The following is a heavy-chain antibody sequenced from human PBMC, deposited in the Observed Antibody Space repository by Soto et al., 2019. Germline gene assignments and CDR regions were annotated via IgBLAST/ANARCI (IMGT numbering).Heavy chain of an antibody. CDR3: TTDLAVNGLYYYYGMDV. CDR1: GFTFSNAW. D-gene: IGHD2-8*01. V-gene: IGHV3-15*07. CDR2: IKSKTDGGTT. J-gene: IGHJ6*02. Sequence: GGSLRLSCAASGFTFSNAWMNWVRQAPGKGLEWVGRIKSKTDGGTTDYAAPVKGRFTISRDDSKNTLYLQMNSLKTEDTAVYYCTTDLAVNGLYYYYGMDVWGQGTTVTVSS.